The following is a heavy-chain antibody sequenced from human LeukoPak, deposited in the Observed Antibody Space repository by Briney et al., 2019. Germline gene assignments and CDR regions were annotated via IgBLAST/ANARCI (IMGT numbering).Heavy chain of an antibody. CDR3: AKDLMVIIVSGALDI. J-gene: IGHJ3*02. D-gene: IGHD3-3*01. CDR2: ISSSGSTI. Sequence: GGSLRLSCAASGFTFSSYEMNWVRQAPGKGLEWVSYISSSGSTIYYADSVKGRFTISRDNAKNSLYLQMNSLRAEDTAVYYCAKDLMVIIVSGALDIWGQGTMVTASS. V-gene: IGHV3-48*03. CDR1: GFTFSSYE.